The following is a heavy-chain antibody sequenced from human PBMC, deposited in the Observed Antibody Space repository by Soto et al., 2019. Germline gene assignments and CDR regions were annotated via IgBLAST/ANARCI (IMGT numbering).Heavy chain of an antibody. Sequence: QVQLVESGGGVVQPGRSLRLSCAASGFTFSSYAMHWVRQAPGKGLEWVAVISYDGSNKYYADSVKGRFTISRDNSKNTLYLLMNSLRAEDTAVYYCARSTAVTMIVVATFDCWGQGTLVTVSS. CDR1: GFTFSSYA. CDR3: ARSTAVTMIVVATFDC. D-gene: IGHD3-22*01. V-gene: IGHV3-30-3*01. J-gene: IGHJ4*02. CDR2: ISYDGSNK.